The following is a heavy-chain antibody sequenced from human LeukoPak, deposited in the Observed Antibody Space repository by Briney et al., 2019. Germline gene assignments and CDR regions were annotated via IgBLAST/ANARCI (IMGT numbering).Heavy chain of an antibody. V-gene: IGHV3-23*01. CDR1: GFTFTTYP. CDR2: ISASGGGT. Sequence: GGSLTLSCAAAGFTFTTYPMRWVRQAPGKGREWVSAISASGGGTYYADSVKGRFTISRANSRSTVFLQMSSLSAEDTAVYSCAKAPYCPNDVCRYFDYWGQGILVTVSS. CDR3: AKAPYCPNDVCRYFDY. D-gene: IGHD2-8*01. J-gene: IGHJ4*02.